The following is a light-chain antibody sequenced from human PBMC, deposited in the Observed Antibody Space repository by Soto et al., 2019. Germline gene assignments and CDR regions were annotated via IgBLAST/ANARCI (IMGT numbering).Light chain of an antibody. CDR2: SAS. V-gene: IGKV1-39*01. CDR3: LESYSTLET. Sequence: DIQMTQSPSSLSASVGDRVTITCRASQAIGTYLYWYQHKPGKAPKLLIYSASSLQSGVPSRFRGGGAGTDCARTLARLQPEDFATYHCLESYSTLETFGPGTRVEIK. CDR1: QAIGTY. J-gene: IGKJ3*01.